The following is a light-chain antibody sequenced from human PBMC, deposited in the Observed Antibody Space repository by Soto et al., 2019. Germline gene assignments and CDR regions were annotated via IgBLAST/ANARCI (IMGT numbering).Light chain of an antibody. CDR2: KAS. CDR3: KHYNRYSEA. V-gene: IGKV1-5*03. J-gene: IGKJ1*01. Sequence: DIQMTQSPSTLSGSVGDRVTITCRASQTISSWLAWYQQKPGKAPKLLIYKASTLKSGVPSRFSGSGSGTEFTLTISSLQPDDFATHYSKHYNRYSEASGQGNKVDIX. CDR1: QTISSW.